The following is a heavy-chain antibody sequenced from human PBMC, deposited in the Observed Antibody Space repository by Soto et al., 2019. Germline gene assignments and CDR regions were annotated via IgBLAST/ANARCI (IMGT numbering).Heavy chain of an antibody. CDR2: IYYSGST. CDR3: ARSGGSYAVFDY. CDR1: GGSISSYY. J-gene: IGHJ4*02. Sequence: QVHLQESGPGLVKPSETLSLTCTVSGGSISSYYWSWIRQPPGKGLEWIGYIYYSGSTNYNPSLKSRVNISVDTSKNQFSLKLSSVTAADTAVYYCARSGGSYAVFDYCGQGTLVTVSS. V-gene: IGHV4-59*01. D-gene: IGHD1-26*01.